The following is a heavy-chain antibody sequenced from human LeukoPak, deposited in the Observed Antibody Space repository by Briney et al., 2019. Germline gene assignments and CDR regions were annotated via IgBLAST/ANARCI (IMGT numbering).Heavy chain of an antibody. V-gene: IGHV5-51*01. D-gene: IGHD6-6*01. Sequence: GESLKISCKGSGYSFTSYWIGWVRQMPGKGLEWMGIIYPGDSDTRYSPSFQGQVTISADKSISTAYLQWSSLKASDTAMYYCARPKYSSSSPPYYFDYWGQGTLVTVSS. J-gene: IGHJ4*02. CDR2: IYPGDSDT. CDR1: GYSFTSYW. CDR3: ARPKYSSSSPPYYFDY.